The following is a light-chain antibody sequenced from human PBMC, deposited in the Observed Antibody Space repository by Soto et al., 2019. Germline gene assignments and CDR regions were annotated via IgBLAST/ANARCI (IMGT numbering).Light chain of an antibody. Sequence: EIVLTQSPGTLSLSPGERATLSCRASQSVSSNYLAWYQQKPGQAPRLLIFDASTRATGIPDRFSGSGSGTDFTLIISRLEPEDFAVYYCQQYDGSPWTFGQGTKVEIK. J-gene: IGKJ1*01. CDR2: DAS. V-gene: IGKV3-20*01. CDR3: QQYDGSPWT. CDR1: QSVSSNY.